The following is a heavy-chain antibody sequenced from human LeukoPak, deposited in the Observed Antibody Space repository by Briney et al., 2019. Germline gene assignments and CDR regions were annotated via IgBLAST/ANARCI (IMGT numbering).Heavy chain of an antibody. Sequence: GASVKVSCKASGYTFTSYYMHWVRQAPGQGLEWMGWVNPNSGDTNYAQKFQGRVTMTRDTSISTAYMELSRLRSDDTAVYYCARDYGSGSYGDHWGQGTLVTVSS. D-gene: IGHD3-10*01. CDR1: GYTFTSYY. CDR2: VNPNSGDT. CDR3: ARDYGSGSYGDH. J-gene: IGHJ4*02. V-gene: IGHV1-2*02.